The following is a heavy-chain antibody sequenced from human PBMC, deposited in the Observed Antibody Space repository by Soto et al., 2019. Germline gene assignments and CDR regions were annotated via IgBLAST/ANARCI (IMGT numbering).Heavy chain of an antibody. D-gene: IGHD1-26*01. V-gene: IGHV1-69*06. Sequence: QVQLVQSGAEVQKPGSSVKVSCKASGGTFSSYAISWVRQAPGQGLEWMGGIIPIFGTANYAQKLQGRVTITADKSTSTAYMELSSQRSDDTAVYYCARAPSGALYNWFDPWGHGTLVTVAS. CDR1: GGTFSSYA. CDR2: IIPIFGTA. J-gene: IGHJ5*02. CDR3: ARAPSGALYNWFDP.